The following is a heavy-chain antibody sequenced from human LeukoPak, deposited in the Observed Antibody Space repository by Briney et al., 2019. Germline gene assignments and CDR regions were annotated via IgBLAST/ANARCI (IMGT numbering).Heavy chain of an antibody. J-gene: IGHJ4*02. CDR2: ISGSGGST. CDR1: GFTFSSYA. V-gene: IGHV3-23*01. Sequence: PGGSLRLSSAASGFTFSSYAMSWVRQAPGKGLEWVSAISGSGGSTYYADSVKGRFTISRDNSKNTLYLQMNSLRAEDTAVYYCAKDLDYDILTGYFDYWGQGTLVTVSS. D-gene: IGHD3-9*01. CDR3: AKDLDYDILTGYFDY.